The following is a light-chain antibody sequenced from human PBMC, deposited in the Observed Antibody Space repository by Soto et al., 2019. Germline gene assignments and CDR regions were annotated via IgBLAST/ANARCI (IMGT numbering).Light chain of an antibody. CDR3: QQYGSSPWT. CDR2: GAS. J-gene: IGKJ1*01. CDR1: QSVSSNY. Sequence: EIVLTHSPGTLSLSPCERATLSFSASQSVSSNYLAWCQQRPGQAPRLLIYGASTRAAGIPDRFSGSGSGTDFTLTISRLEPEDFAVYYCQQYGSSPWTFGQGTKVDIK. V-gene: IGKV3-20*01.